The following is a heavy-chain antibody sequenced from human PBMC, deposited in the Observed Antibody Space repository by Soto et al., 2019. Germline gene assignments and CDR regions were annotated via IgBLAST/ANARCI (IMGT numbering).Heavy chain of an antibody. CDR3: ARAGGLYGSGSYYDFDY. V-gene: IGHV4-59*01. CDR2: IYSSGST. D-gene: IGHD3-10*01. Sequence: ETLSLTCTVSGGSISSYYWSWIRQPPGKGLEWIGYIYSSGSTNYNPSLKSRVTISVDTSKNQFSLKLSSVTAADPAVYYCARAGGLYGSGSYYDFDYWGQGTLVTVSS. J-gene: IGHJ4*02. CDR1: GGSISSYY.